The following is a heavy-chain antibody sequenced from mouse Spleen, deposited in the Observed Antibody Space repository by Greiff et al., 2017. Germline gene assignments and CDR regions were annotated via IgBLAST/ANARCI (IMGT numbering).Heavy chain of an antibody. CDR2: IDPENGDT. CDR3: KGDWVDY. V-gene: IGHV14-4*02. CDR1: GFNIKDYY. D-gene: IGHD4-1*01. J-gene: IGHJ2*01. Sequence: VQLQQSGAELVRSGASVKLSCTASGFNIKDYYMHWVKQRPEQGLEWIGWIDPENGDTEYAPKFQGKATMTADTSPNTAYLQLSSLTSEDTAVYYCKGDWVDYWGQGTTLTVSS.